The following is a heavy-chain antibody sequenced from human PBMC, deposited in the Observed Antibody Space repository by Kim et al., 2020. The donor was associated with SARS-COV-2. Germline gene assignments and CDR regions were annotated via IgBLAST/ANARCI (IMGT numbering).Heavy chain of an antibody. Sequence: CRPSFPGNVTISADNSLNTAYLQWSSLKASDTAMYYCARHSSGYYGMDVWGQGTTVTVSS. CDR3: ARHSSGYYGMDV. V-gene: IGHV5-10-1*01. J-gene: IGHJ6*02. D-gene: IGHD3-3*01.